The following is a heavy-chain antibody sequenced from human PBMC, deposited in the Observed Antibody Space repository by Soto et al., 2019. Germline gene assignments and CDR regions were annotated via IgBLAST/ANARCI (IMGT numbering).Heavy chain of an antibody. J-gene: IGHJ5*02. CDR3: AKDLTRQLAYWLDP. CDR2: INAHSGGT. D-gene: IGHD6-6*01. Sequence: QVQLVQSGAAVKKPGASVKVSCKASGFSFTGYYIHWLRQAPGQGLEWMGWINAHSGGTEYAQKFQGRVTLTRDTSIATASLTLTSLTSDDTALYYCAKDLTRQLAYWLDPWGQGTQVTVSS. V-gene: IGHV1-2*02. CDR1: GFSFTGYY.